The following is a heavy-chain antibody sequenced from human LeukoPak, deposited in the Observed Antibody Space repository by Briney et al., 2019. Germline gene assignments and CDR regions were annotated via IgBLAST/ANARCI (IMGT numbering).Heavy chain of an antibody. CDR2: IPYDGSNK. D-gene: IGHD3/OR15-3a*01. V-gene: IGHV3-30*02. Sequence: PGGFLRLSCAASGFTFSSYGMHWVRQAPGKGLEWVAFIPYDGSNKYYADSVKGRFTISRDNSKNTLYLQMNSLRPEDTAVYYCAKDGTTIFGLAPFFDFWGQGTLVTVSS. CDR1: GFTFSSYG. J-gene: IGHJ4*02. CDR3: AKDGTTIFGLAPFFDF.